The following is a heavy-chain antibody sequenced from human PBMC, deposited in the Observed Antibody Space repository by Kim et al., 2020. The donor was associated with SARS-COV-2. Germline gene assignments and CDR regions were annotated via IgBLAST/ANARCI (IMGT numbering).Heavy chain of an antibody. V-gene: IGHV3-33*01. CDR3: ARDGGIWFGELGYFDY. CDR1: GFTFSSYG. D-gene: IGHD3-10*01. Sequence: GGSLRLSCAASGFTFSSYGMHWVRQAPGKGLEWVAVIWYDGSNKYYADSVKGRFTISRDNSKNTLYLQMNSLRAEDTAVYYCARDGGIWFGELGYFDYWGQGTLVTVSS. CDR2: IWYDGSNK. J-gene: IGHJ4*02.